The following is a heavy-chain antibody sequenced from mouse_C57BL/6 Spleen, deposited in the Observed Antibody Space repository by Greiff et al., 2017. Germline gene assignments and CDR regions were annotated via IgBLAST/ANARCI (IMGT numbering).Heavy chain of an antibody. CDR2: IYPGDGDT. J-gene: IGHJ2*01. Sequence: VQLQQSGPELVKPGASVKISCKASGYAFSSSWMNWVKQRPGKGLEWIGRIYPGDGDTNYNGKFKGKATLTADKSSSTDYMQLSSLTSEDSAVYFCARCPYDYEIDYWGQGTTLTVSS. D-gene: IGHD2-4*01. CDR1: GYAFSSSW. CDR3: ARCPYDYEIDY. V-gene: IGHV1-82*01.